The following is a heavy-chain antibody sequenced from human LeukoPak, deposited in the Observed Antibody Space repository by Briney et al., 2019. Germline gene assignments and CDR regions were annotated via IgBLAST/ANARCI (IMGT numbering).Heavy chain of an antibody. D-gene: IGHD3-22*01. CDR1: VYSFTSYW. CDR2: IDPIDSYT. CDR3: SSLEVVVVTPGRAAFDI. Sequence: GGSLRFSGKGSVYSFTSYWISGFRQMPGKGLEWMGRIDPIDSYTNNSTSFQAHVTISADKSISTAYLQWSSLKASDTAMYYCSSLEVVVVTPGRAAFDIWGQGTMVTVSA. V-gene: IGHV5-10-1*01. J-gene: IGHJ3*02.